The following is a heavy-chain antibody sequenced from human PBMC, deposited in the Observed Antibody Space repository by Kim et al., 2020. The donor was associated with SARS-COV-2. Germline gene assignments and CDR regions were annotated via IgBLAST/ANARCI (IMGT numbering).Heavy chain of an antibody. CDR1: GGSFSGYY. J-gene: IGHJ4*01. D-gene: IGHD6-19*01. CDR2: INHSGST. Sequence: SETLSLTCAVYGGSFSGYYWSWIRQPPGKGLEWIGEINHSGSTNYNPSLKSRVTISVDTSKNQFSLKLSSVTAADTAVYYCARAGGQWLVRPFFYFFDY. V-gene: IGHV4-34*01. CDR3: ARAGGQWLVRPFFYFFDY.